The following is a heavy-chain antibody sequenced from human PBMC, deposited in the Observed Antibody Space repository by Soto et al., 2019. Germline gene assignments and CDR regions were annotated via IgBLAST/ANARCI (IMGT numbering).Heavy chain of an antibody. J-gene: IGHJ4*02. CDR3: ARVSDYGSFSVDY. CDR2: ISSSGSTI. D-gene: IGHD3-10*01. Sequence: SLRLSCAASGFTFSSYEMNWVRQAPGKGLEWVSYISSSGSTIYYADSVKGRFTISRDNAKNSLYLQMNSLRAEDTAVYYCARVSDYGSFSVDYWGQGTLVTVSS. CDR1: GFTFSSYE. V-gene: IGHV3-48*03.